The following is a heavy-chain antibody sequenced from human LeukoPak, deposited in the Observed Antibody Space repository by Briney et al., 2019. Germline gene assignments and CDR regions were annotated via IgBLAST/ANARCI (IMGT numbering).Heavy chain of an antibody. J-gene: IGHJ4*02. CDR3: AKPSLTSSWYSHFDC. V-gene: IGHV3-23*01. CDR2: ISGSGVSP. D-gene: IGHD6-13*01. Sequence: PGGSLRLSCAASGFTFSNYAMTWVRQAPGKGLEWVSVISGSGVSPDYADSVKGRFSISRDNSKKTLYLQMNSLRAEDTAVYYCAKPSLTSSWYSHFDCWGQGTLVTVSS. CDR1: GFTFSNYA.